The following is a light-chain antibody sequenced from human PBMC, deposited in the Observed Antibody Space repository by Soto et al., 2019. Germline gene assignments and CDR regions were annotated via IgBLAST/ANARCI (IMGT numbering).Light chain of an antibody. V-gene: IGLV2-8*01. CDR2: EIN. CDR3: SSFAGSNDFPYV. CDR1: SSDVGGYNY. Sequence: QPVLTPPSSASGSPGQSITIPCTRTSSDVGGYNYVSWYQQHPGKAPKLMIYEINKRPSGVPDRFSGSKSGNTASLTVSGLQAEDEADYDCSSFAGSNDFPYVFGTGVKINVL. J-gene: IGLJ1*01.